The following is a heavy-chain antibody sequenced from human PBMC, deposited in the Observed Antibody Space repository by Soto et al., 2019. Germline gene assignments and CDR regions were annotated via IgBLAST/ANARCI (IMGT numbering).Heavy chain of an antibody. J-gene: IGHJ4*02. Sequence: EVQLSQSGGGLVQPGGSLRLSCAASGFTFSNFAMRWVRQAPGKGLEWVSGISGSGGSTYYAESVKGRFTISRDNSKNTLFLQMNSLSVEDTAVYYCATGIVAVGGYGTFAFWGQGTMVTASP. D-gene: IGHD1-26*01. CDR2: ISGSGGST. CDR1: GFTFSNFA. V-gene: IGHV3-23*01. CDR3: ATGIVAVGGYGTFAF.